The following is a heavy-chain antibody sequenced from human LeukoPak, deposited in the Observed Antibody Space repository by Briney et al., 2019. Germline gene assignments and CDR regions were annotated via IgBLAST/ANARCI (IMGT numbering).Heavy chain of an antibody. CDR1: GFTFSSYG. D-gene: IGHD2-2*02. Sequence: GGSLRLSCAASGFTFSSYGMHWVRQAPGKGLEWVAFIRYDGSNKYYADSVKGRFTISRDNSKNTLYLQMNSLRAEDTAVYYCAKVKRLVPAAIWTFDYWGQGTLVTVSS. V-gene: IGHV3-30*02. CDR2: IRYDGSNK. CDR3: AKVKRLVPAAIWTFDY. J-gene: IGHJ4*02.